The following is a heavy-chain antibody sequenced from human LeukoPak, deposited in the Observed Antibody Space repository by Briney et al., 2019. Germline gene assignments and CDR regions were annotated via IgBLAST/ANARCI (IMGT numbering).Heavy chain of an antibody. CDR1: GGSISSYY. V-gene: IGHV4-59*01. D-gene: IGHD5-18*01. CDR3: ARRRGYSLDY. J-gene: IGHJ4*02. CDR2: IYYSGST. Sequence: SETLSLTCTVSGGSISSYYWSWIRQPPGKGLEWIGYIYYSGSTNYNPSLKSRVTISVDTSTNQFSLKLSSVTAADTAVYYCARRRGYSLDYWGQGTLVTVSS.